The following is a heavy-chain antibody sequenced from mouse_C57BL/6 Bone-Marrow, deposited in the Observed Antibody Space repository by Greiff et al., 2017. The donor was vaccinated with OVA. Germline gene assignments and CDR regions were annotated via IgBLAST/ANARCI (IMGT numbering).Heavy chain of an antibody. J-gene: IGHJ1*03. Sequence: DVMLVESGGGLVQPGASLKLSCESNEYEFPSHDMSWVRKTPEKRLELVAAINSDGGSTYYPDTMERRFIISRDNTKKTLYLQMSSLRSEDTALYYCARRRSIYDYDWYFDVWGTGTTVTVSS. CDR1: EYEFPSHD. D-gene: IGHD2-4*01. CDR2: INSDGGST. V-gene: IGHV5-2*03. CDR3: ARRRSIYDYDWYFDV.